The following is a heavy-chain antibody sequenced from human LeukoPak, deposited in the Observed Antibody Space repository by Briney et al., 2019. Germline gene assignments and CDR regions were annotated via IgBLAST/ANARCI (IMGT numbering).Heavy chain of an antibody. CDR2: IYYSGST. CDR3: ARVRPLLDGYNSHFDY. V-gene: IGHV4-39*01. D-gene: IGHD5-24*01. J-gene: IGHJ4*02. Sequence: PTETLSLTCTVSGGSISSSTYYWGWIRQPPGKGLEWIGSIYYSGSTYYNPSLKSRVTISVDTSKNQFSLKLSSVTAADTAVYYCARVRPLLDGYNSHFDYWGQGTLVTVSS. CDR1: GGSISSSTYY.